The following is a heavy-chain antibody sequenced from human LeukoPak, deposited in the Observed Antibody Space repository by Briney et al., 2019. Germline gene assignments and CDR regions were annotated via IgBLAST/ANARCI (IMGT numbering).Heavy chain of an antibody. D-gene: IGHD2-15*01. J-gene: IGHJ4*02. CDR1: GYTFTSCA. V-gene: IGHV7-4-1*02. CDR2: INTNTGNP. Sequence: ASVKVSCKASGYTFTSCAMNWVRQAPGQGLEWMGWINTNTGNPTYAQGFTGRFVFSLDTSVSTAYLQISSLKAEDTAVYYCARVVCSGGSCYSGPFDYWGQGTLVTVSS. CDR3: ARVVCSGGSCYSGPFDY.